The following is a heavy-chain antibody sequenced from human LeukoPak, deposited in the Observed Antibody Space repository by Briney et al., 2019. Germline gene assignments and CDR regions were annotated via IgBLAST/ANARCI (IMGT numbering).Heavy chain of an antibody. CDR2: IGTAGDA. J-gene: IGHJ6*04. CDR3: ARGGMDV. CDR1: GFTFSSYD. V-gene: IGHV3-13*01. Sequence: GGSLRLSCAASGFTFSSYDMHWVRQAPGKGLGWGSAIGTAGDAYYSASVKGRFTISRENAKNSSYLQIHSLRAGDTAVYYSARGGMDVWGKGTTVTVPS.